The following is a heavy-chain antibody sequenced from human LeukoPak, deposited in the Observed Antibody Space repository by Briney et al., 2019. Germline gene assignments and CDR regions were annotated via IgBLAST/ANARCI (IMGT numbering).Heavy chain of an antibody. CDR1: GYTFTSYD. CDR2: MNPNSGNT. Sequence: ASVKVSCKASGYTFTSYDINWVRQATGQGLELMGWMNPNSGNTGYAQKFQDRGTMTRTNSITTAYMELSSLRSEYTAVYYCARTKADHDAFDIWGQGTMVTVSS. CDR3: ARTKADHDAFDI. J-gene: IGHJ3*02. V-gene: IGHV1-8*01. D-gene: IGHD2-8*01.